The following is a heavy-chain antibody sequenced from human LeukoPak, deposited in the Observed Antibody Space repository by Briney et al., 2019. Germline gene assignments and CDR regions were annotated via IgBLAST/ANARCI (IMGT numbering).Heavy chain of an antibody. J-gene: IGHJ4*02. CDR3: ARDLNVAAAATPFDY. Sequence: GGSLRLSCAASGFTFSSYWMSWVHQAPGKGLEWVANINQGGSERYYVDSVKGRLTISRDNAKNSLFLQMNSLRAEDTAVYYCARDLNVAAAATPFDYWGQGTLVTVSS. CDR1: GFTFSSYW. D-gene: IGHD6-13*01. CDR2: INQGGSER. V-gene: IGHV3-7*03.